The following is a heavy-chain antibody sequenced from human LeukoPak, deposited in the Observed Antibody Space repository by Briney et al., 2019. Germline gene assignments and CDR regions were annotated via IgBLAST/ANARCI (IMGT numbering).Heavy chain of an antibody. CDR1: GFTFSSYW. J-gene: IGHJ4*02. V-gene: IGHV3-7*01. CDR3: ARMSYYSSGSQFDY. Sequence: GGSLRLSCAASGFTFSSYWMSWVRQAPGKGLEWVANIKQDGSEKYYVDSVKGRFTISRDNSKNSLYLQMSSLRAEDTAVYYCARMSYYSSGSQFDYWGQGTLVTVSS. CDR2: IKQDGSEK. D-gene: IGHD3-10*01.